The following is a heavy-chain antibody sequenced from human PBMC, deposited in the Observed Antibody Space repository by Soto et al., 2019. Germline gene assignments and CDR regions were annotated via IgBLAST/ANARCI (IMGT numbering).Heavy chain of an antibody. CDR3: ASDAYYDMGV. CDR2: INSDGSTT. Sequence: EVQLVESGGGLVQPGGSLRLSCAASGFTFSTDWMHWVRQAPGKGLVWVSRINSDGSTTNYADSVKGRFTISRDNAKNTLYLQMNSLRAEDTAVYYCASDAYYDMGVWGQGTTVTVSS. CDR1: GFTFSTDW. J-gene: IGHJ6*02. V-gene: IGHV3-74*01.